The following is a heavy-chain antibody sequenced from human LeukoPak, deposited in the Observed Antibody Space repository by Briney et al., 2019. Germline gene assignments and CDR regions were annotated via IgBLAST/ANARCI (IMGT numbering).Heavy chain of an antibody. J-gene: IGHJ5*02. V-gene: IGHV4-59*08. D-gene: IGHD1/OR15-1a*01. Sequence: PSETLSLTCTVSGGSISSYYWSWIRQPPGKGLEWIGYIYYSGSTNYNPSLKSRVTISIDTSKNQFSLKLSSVTAADTAVYYCARATGTTMVGWFDPWGQGTLVIVSS. CDR1: GGSISSYY. CDR2: IYYSGST. CDR3: ARATGTTMVGWFDP.